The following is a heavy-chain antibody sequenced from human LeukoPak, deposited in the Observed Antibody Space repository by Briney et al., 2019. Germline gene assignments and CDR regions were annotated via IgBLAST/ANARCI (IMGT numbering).Heavy chain of an antibody. Sequence: PGGSLRLSCAASGFTFSSYWMHWVRQGPGKGLVWVSRINSDGSSTSYADSVKGRFTISRDNAKNTLYLQMNSLRVEDTAVYYCARHRYTGYDFDHWGQGTLVTVSS. V-gene: IGHV3-74*01. CDR3: ARHRYTGYDFDH. CDR1: GFTFSSYW. J-gene: IGHJ4*02. D-gene: IGHD5-12*01. CDR2: INSDGSST.